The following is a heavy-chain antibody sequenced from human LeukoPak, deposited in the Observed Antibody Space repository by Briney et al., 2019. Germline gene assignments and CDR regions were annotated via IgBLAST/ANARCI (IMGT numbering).Heavy chain of an antibody. CDR2: ISWNSGSI. Sequence: GGSLRLSCAASGFTFDDYAMHWVRQAPGKGLEWVSGISWNSGSIGYADSVKGRFTISRDNAKNSLYLQMNSLRAEDTALYYCAKDSNDYGDYLFYFDYWGQGTLVTVSS. CDR3: AKDSNDYGDYLFYFDY. CDR1: GFTFDDYA. V-gene: IGHV3-9*01. D-gene: IGHD4-17*01. J-gene: IGHJ4*02.